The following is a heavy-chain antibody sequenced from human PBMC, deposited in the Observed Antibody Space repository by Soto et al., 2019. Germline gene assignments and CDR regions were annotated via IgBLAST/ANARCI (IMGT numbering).Heavy chain of an antibody. D-gene: IGHD2-21*02. CDR1: GYTFTSYG. V-gene: IGHV1-18*01. Sequence: QVQLVQSGAEVKKPGASVKVSCKASGYTFTSYGISWVRQAPGQGLEWMGWISAYNGNTNYTQKRQGRVTTTTHTSTSTAHMALSRLSYAATVVYYWARGGGDCNANFDYWGQGTLVTVSS. J-gene: IGHJ4*02. CDR3: ARGGGDCNANFDY. CDR2: ISAYNGNT.